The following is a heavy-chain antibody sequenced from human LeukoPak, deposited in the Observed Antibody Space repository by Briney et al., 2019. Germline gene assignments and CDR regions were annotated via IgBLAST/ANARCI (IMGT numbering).Heavy chain of an antibody. CDR3: AKDWTMVTRGGGMDV. Sequence: PGGSLRLSCAASGFTSNNYAMSWVRQVPGKGLEWVSVISGSGSTTNSADSVKGRFTISRDNSKNTLFLQMDSLRAEDTALYYCAKDWTMVTRGGGMDVWGQGTTVTVSS. J-gene: IGHJ6*02. CDR1: GFTSNNYA. V-gene: IGHV3-23*01. CDR2: ISGSGSTT. D-gene: IGHD4/OR15-4a*01.